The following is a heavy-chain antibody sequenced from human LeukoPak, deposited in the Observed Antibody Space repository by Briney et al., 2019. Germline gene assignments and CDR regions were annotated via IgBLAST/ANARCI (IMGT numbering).Heavy chain of an antibody. D-gene: IGHD5-18*01. Sequence: GGSLRLSCAASGFTFSSYSMNWVRQAPGKGLEWVSSISSSSSYIYYADSVKGRFTISRDNAKNSLYLQMNSLRAEDTAVYYCARGRGIQLSLGDYWGQGTLVTVSS. CDR1: GFTFSSYS. CDR2: ISSSSSYI. CDR3: ARGRGIQLSLGDY. V-gene: IGHV3-21*01. J-gene: IGHJ4*02.